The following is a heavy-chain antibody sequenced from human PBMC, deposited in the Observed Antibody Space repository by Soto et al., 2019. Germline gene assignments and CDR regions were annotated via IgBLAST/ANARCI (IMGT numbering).Heavy chain of an antibody. D-gene: IGHD5-18*01. J-gene: IGHJ1*01. CDR1: GRIFSSFP. Sequence: QVQVVQSGAEVKKPRSSVKISCKASGRIFSSFPTSWVRQVPGQGLEWMGGVISASGSVTYAPKFQGRVTMTAVNSAGIGYMELTSLTPEDTAIYYCARVGSRDAYNYVLDQWGPGTMVTVSS. CDR3: ARVGSRDAYNYVLDQ. V-gene: IGHV1-69*06. CDR2: VISASGSV.